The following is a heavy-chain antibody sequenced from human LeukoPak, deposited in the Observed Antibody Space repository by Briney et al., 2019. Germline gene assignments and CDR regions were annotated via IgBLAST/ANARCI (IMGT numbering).Heavy chain of an antibody. V-gene: IGHV3-30*14. D-gene: IGHD3-16*01. CDR1: GFTFSRYA. CDR2: ISYDGSNE. CDR3: ARDVGDEGNY. Sequence: GRSLRLSCAASGFTFSRYAMHWVRQAPGKGLEWVAVISYDGSNEYYAESVKGRFTISRDSSENTLYLQMSSLRTADTAVYYCARDVGDEGNYWGQGTLVTVSS. J-gene: IGHJ4*02.